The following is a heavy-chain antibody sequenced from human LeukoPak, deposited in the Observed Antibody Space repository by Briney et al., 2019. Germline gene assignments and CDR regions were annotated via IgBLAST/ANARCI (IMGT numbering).Heavy chain of an antibody. CDR3: AKGPITMIVVVMTYFDY. D-gene: IGHD3-22*01. V-gene: IGHV3-30*02. CDR1: GFTFSSYG. Sequence: GGPLRLSCAASGFTFSSYGMHWVRQAPGKGLEWVTFIRYDGSNKYYADSVKGRFTISRDNSKNTRYLQMNSLRAEDTAVYYCAKGPITMIVVVMTYFDYWGQGTLVTVSS. CDR2: IRYDGSNK. J-gene: IGHJ4*02.